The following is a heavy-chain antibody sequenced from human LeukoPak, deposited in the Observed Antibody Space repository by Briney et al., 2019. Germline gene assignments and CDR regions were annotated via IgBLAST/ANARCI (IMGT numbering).Heavy chain of an antibody. D-gene: IGHD4-17*01. CDR3: ARVGGDYYFAY. CDR2: ISSSGSTI. J-gene: IGHJ4*02. Sequence: TGGSLRLSCAASAFTFRDSYMSWIRQAPGKGLEWVSYISSSGSTIYYADSVKGRFTISRDNAKNSLYLQMNSLRAEDTAFYYCARVGGDYYFAYWGQGTLVTVSS. V-gene: IGHV3-11*01. CDR1: AFTFRDSY.